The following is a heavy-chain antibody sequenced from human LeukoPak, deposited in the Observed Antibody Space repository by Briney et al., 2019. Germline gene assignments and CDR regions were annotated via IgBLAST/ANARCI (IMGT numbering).Heavy chain of an antibody. CDR1: GDSISSGGYY. CDR3: ARGGGYCSSTSCYSGGDY. D-gene: IGHD2-2*01. J-gene: IGHJ4*02. V-gene: IGHV4-30-2*06. CDR2: IHQSGDT. Sequence: SETLSLTCTVSGDSISSGGYYWSWIRQSPGKGLEWIGYIHQSGDTYSHPSLKSRVTVSADRSTNQFSLRLDSVTAADTAVYYCARGGGYCSSTSCYSGGDYWGQGTLVTVSS.